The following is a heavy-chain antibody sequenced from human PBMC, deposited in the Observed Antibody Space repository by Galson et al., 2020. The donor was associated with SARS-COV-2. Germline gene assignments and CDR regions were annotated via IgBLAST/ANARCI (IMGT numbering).Heavy chain of an antibody. CDR3: ARSGGNYDPFDY. J-gene: IGHJ4*02. D-gene: IGHD3-22*01. Sequence: LSLTCAASGFTFSSYGMHWVRQAPGKGLEWVALIWYDGSNKYYADSVKGRFTVSRDNSKNTLYLQMNTLRAEDTAVYYCARSGGNYDPFDYWGQGTLVTVSS. CDR1: GFTFSSYG. CDR2: IWYDGSNK. V-gene: IGHV3-33*01.